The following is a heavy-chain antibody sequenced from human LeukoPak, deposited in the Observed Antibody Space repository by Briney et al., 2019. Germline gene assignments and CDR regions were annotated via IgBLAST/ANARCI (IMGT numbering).Heavy chain of an antibody. CDR1: GFTFSSYA. CDR2: IKQDGSEK. D-gene: IGHD4-17*01. J-gene: IGHJ4*02. V-gene: IGHV3-7*01. CDR3: ARGGYGDLLDY. Sequence: GGSLRLSCAASGFTFSSYAMSWVRQAPGKGLEWVANIKQDGSEKYYVDSVKGRFTISRDNAKNSLYLQMNSLRAEDTAVYYCARGGYGDLLDYWGQGTLVTVSS.